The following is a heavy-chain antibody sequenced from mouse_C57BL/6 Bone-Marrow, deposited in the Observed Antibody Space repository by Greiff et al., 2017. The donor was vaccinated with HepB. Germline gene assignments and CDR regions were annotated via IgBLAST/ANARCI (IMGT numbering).Heavy chain of an antibody. CDR3: ARDYYGSSHYWYFDV. CDR1: GFNIKNTY. V-gene: IGHV14-3*01. D-gene: IGHD1-1*01. CDR2: IDPANGNT. Sequence: VQLQQSVAELVRPGASVKLSCTASGFNIKNTYMHWVKQKPEQGLEWIGRIDPANGNTKYAPKFQGKATITADTSSNTAYLQRSSLTSEDTAIYYCARDYYGSSHYWYFDVWGTGTTVTVSS. J-gene: IGHJ1*03.